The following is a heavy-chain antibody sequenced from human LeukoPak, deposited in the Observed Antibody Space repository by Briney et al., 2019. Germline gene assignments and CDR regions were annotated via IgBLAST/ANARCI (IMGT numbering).Heavy chain of an antibody. CDR1: GFTFDDYA. D-gene: IGHD3-16*01. J-gene: IGHJ6*03. CDR3: AKGGGGRLIYYYYMDV. Sequence: GGSLRLSCTASGFTFDDYAMHWVRQAPGKGLEWVSGITWNSDNIEYADSVKGRFTISRDNAKNSLYLQMNSLRAEDMALYYCAKGGGGRLIYYYYMDVWGKGTTVTVSS. CDR2: ITWNSDNI. V-gene: IGHV3-9*03.